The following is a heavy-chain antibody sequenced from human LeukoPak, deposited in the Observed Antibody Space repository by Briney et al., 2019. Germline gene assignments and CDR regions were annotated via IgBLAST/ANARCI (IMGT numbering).Heavy chain of an antibody. V-gene: IGHV3-23*01. CDR2: ISGSGGNT. Sequence: GGSLRLSCAASGFTFNIYAMTWVRQAPGKGLEWVSAISGSGGNTYYADSVKGRFTISRDNSKNTVLLQMNSLRAEDTAIYYCTRGYNFGGYWGQGTLVTVSP. CDR1: GFTFNIYA. CDR3: TRGYNFGGY. J-gene: IGHJ4*02. D-gene: IGHD4-23*01.